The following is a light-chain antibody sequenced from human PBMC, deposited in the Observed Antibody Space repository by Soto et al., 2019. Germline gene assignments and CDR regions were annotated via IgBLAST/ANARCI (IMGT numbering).Light chain of an antibody. CDR3: HQYNSYF. CDR2: KAS. V-gene: IGKV1-5*03. J-gene: IGKJ2*01. Sequence: DIQMTQSPSSLSASIGDRVTITCRASQSVSSYLNWYQQKPGKAPKLLIYKASTLESGVPSRFSGSGSGTEFTLTISSLQPDDFATYYCHQYNSYFFGQGTKVDIK. CDR1: QSVSSY.